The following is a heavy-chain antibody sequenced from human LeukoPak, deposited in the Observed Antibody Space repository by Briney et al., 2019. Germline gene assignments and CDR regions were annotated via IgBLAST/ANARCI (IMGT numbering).Heavy chain of an antibody. D-gene: IGHD3-22*01. V-gene: IGHV3-21*04. CDR1: GFTFSSYS. J-gene: IGHJ4*02. Sequence: PGGSLRLSCAASGFTFSSYSMNWVRQAPGKGLEWVSSISSSSSYIYYADSVKGRFTISRDNAKNSLYLQMNSLRAEDTAVYYCARDLIHRSGEANYWGWGTLVTVSS. CDR3: ARDLIHRSGEANY. CDR2: ISSSSSYI.